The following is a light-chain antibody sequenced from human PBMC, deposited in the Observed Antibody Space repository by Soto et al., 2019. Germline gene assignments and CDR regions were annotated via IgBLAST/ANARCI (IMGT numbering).Light chain of an antibody. J-gene: IGKJ1*01. CDR1: QSVSSSY. V-gene: IGKV3-20*01. Sequence: EIVLTQSPGTLSLSPGERATLSCRASQSVSSSYLAWYQQKPGQAPRLLIYGASSRATGIPDRFSGSGSGINFTLTISRLEPEDFAVYYCQQYGSSLRTFGQGTKVDIK. CDR2: GAS. CDR3: QQYGSSLRT.